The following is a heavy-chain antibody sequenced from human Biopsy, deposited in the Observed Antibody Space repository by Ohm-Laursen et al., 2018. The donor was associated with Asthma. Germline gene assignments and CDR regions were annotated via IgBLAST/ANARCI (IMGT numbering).Heavy chain of an antibody. CDR1: GFVFRSHA. CDR3: ARKTYYYSATYGWFDA. D-gene: IGHD4/OR15-4a*01. CDR2: VSWNSGSI. Sequence: SLRLSCAASGFVFRSHAMHWVRQAPGKGLEWVSGVSWNSGSIDYADSVKGRFTISRDNAKNSLYLQMDSLRAEDTAVYFCARKTYYYSATYGWFDAWGQGTLVTVSS. V-gene: IGHV3-9*01. J-gene: IGHJ5*02.